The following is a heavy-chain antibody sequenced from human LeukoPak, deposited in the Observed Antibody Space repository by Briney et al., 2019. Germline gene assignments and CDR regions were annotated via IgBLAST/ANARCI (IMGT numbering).Heavy chain of an antibody. J-gene: IGHJ4*02. CDR2: IHYSGNT. Sequence: SETLSLTCAVYGGSFSGYYWSWIRQPPGKGLEWIGGIHYSGNTYYNPSLKSRVTISVDTSKNQFSLKLSSVTAADTAVYYCARLGAGPTYYDFWSGHSSFYFDYWGQGTLVTVSS. D-gene: IGHD3-3*01. CDR1: GGSFSGYY. V-gene: IGHV4-34*01. CDR3: ARLGAGPTYYDFWSGHSSFYFDY.